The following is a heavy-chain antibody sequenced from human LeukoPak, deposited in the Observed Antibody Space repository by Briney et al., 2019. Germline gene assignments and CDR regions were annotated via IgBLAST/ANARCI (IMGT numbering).Heavy chain of an antibody. J-gene: IGHJ6*03. CDR3: ARVSCSGGSCYGIYYYYYMDV. Sequence: SEILSLTCTVSGGSISSYYWSWIRQPPGKGLEWIGYIYYSGSTNYNPSLKSRVTISVDTSKNQFSLKLSSVTAADTAVYYCARVSCSGGSCYGIYYYYYMDVWGKGTTVTVSS. D-gene: IGHD2-15*01. CDR2: IYYSGST. CDR1: GGSISSYY. V-gene: IGHV4-59*01.